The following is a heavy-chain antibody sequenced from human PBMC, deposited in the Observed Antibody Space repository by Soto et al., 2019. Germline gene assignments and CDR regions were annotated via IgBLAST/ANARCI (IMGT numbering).Heavy chain of an antibody. CDR1: GFTFSSYW. CDR2: INSDGSST. CDR3: AGGFISGDSLDY. D-gene: IGHD4-17*01. V-gene: IGHV3-74*01. J-gene: IGHJ4*02. Sequence: PGGSLRLSCAASGFTFSSYWMHWVRQAPGKGLVWVSRINSDGSSTSYADSVKGRFTISRDNAKNTLYLQMNSLRAEDTAVYYCAGGFISGDSLDYWGEGTLVTVSS.